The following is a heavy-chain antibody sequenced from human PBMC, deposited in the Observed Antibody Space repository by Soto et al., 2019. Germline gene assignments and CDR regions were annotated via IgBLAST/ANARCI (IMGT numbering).Heavy chain of an antibody. CDR1: GGTFSSYA. CDR3: ASVLRGYSGYEPLDY. J-gene: IGHJ4*02. V-gene: IGHV1-69*13. CDR2: IIPIFGTA. Sequence: ASVKVSCKASGGTFSSYAISWVRQAPGQGLEWMGGIIPIFGTANYAQKFQGRVTITADESTSTAYMELSSLRSEDTAVYYCASVLRGYSGYEPLDYWGQGTLVTVSS. D-gene: IGHD5-12*01.